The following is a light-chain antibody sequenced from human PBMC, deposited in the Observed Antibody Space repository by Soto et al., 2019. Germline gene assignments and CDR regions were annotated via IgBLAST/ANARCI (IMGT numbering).Light chain of an antibody. CDR3: SSYTASSTYV. J-gene: IGLJ1*01. CDR2: DVS. Sequence: QSALTQPASVSGSPGQSITISCTGTSSDVGGYNYVSWYQHHPGKAPKLMIFDVSNRPSGVSNRFSGSKSGNTASLTLSGLQAEDEADYYCSSYTASSTYVFGTGTKLTVL. V-gene: IGLV2-14*03. CDR1: SSDVGGYNY.